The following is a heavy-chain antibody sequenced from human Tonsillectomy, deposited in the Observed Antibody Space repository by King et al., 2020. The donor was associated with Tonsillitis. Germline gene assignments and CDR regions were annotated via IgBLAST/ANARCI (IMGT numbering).Heavy chain of an antibody. CDR2: ISWNSGSI. J-gene: IGHJ3*02. Sequence: VQLVESGGGLVQPGRSLRLFCAASGFTFDDYAMHWVRQAPGKGLEWVSGISWNSGSIGYADSVKGRFTISRDNAKNSLYLQMNSLRAEDTALYYCANTNGSGWHDAFDIWGQGTMVTVSS. CDR3: ANTNGSGWHDAFDI. V-gene: IGHV3-9*01. D-gene: IGHD6-19*01. CDR1: GFTFDDYA.